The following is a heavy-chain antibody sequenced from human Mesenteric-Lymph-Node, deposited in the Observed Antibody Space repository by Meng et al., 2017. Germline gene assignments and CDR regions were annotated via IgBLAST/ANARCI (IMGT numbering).Heavy chain of an antibody. D-gene: IGHD3-22*01. V-gene: IGHV4-59*01. CDR3: ARGLWGYYDSSVYDP. J-gene: IGHJ5*02. CDR1: CGSISSYY. Sequence: VEPQESGPGLVKRFQTLSLTCPVSCGSISSYYWSWIRQPPGKGLEWIGYIYYSGSTNYNPSLKSRVTISVDTSKNQFSLKLSSVTAADTAVYYCARGLWGYYDSSVYDPWGQGTLVTVSS. CDR2: IYYSGST.